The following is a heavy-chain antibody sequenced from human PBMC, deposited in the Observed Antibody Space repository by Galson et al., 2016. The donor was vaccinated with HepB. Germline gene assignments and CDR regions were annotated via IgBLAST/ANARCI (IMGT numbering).Heavy chain of an antibody. CDR1: GGSISSGDYY. CDR2: IYYTGGT. D-gene: IGHD2-21*02. Sequence: SETLSLTCTVSGGSISSGDYYWNWIRQPPGKGLEWIAYIYYTGGTNSSPSLRGRVTISVDTSKNQFSLNLASVTAADTAVYYCARGRCGDDCAIAALFDLWGHGTLVTVSS. J-gene: IGHJ4*01. CDR3: ARGRCGDDCAIAALFDL. V-gene: IGHV4-61*08.